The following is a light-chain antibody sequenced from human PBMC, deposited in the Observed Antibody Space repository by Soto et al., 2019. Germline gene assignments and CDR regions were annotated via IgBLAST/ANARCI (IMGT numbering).Light chain of an antibody. CDR2: SNT. Sequence: QSVLTQPPSASGTPGQTIALSCSGGSSNIGSHTVNWYQQLPGTAPRLLISSNTQRPSGVPDRFSGSKSGTSASLAISGLQSEYEGDYDCAAWDDSLNGVVFGGGTKLTVL. CDR3: AAWDDSLNGVV. V-gene: IGLV1-44*01. CDR1: SSNIGSHT. J-gene: IGLJ2*01.